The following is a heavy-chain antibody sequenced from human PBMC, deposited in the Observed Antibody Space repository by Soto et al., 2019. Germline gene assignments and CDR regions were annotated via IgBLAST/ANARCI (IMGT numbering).Heavy chain of an antibody. D-gene: IGHD5-18*01. V-gene: IGHV1-2*02. CDR1: GYTFTGYY. CDR2: INPNSGGT. Sequence: QVQLVQSGAEVKKPGASVKVSCKASGYTFTGYYMHWVRQAPGQGLEWMGWINPNSGGTNYAQKFKGRVTRTRDTSISTAYRGLSRLRSDDTAVYYWARGGDTAMGGYYYYSGMAVWGQGTTVTVSS. J-gene: IGHJ6*02. CDR3: ARGGDTAMGGYYYYSGMAV.